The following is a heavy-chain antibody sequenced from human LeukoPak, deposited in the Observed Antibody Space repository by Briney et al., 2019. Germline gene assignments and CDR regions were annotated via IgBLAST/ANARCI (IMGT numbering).Heavy chain of an antibody. V-gene: IGHV3-30-3*01. CDR1: GFTFSSFA. CDR2: ISYDGSNK. CDR3: ARGRYYDTGGGHSDY. J-gene: IGHJ4*02. Sequence: GGSLRLSCAASGFTFSSFAMHWVRQAPGKGLEWVAVISYDGSNKYYADSVKGRFTISRDNSKNSMYLQMNTLRVEDTAVYYCARGRYYDTGGGHSDYWGQGTLVTVSS. D-gene: IGHD3-3*01.